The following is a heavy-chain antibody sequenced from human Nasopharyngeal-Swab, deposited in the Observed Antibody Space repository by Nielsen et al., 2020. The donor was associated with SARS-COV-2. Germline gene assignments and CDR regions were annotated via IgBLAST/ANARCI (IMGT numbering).Heavy chain of an antibody. CDR2: ISAYNGNT. V-gene: IGHV1-18*01. CDR1: GYTFTSYG. Sequence: ASVKVSCKASGYTFTSYGISWVRQALGQGLEWMGWISAYNGNTNYAQKLQGRVTMTTDTSTSTAYMELRSLRSDDTAVYYCARDLPLGYCSSTSCYGWVGPYNWFDPWGQGTLVTVSS. CDR3: ARDLPLGYCSSTSCYGWVGPYNWFDP. D-gene: IGHD2-2*01. J-gene: IGHJ5*02.